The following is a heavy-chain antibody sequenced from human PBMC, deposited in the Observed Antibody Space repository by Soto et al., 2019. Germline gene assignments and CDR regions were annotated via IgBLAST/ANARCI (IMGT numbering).Heavy chain of an antibody. J-gene: IGHJ3*02. CDR2: IYPGDSDT. Sequence: GASVKVSCKASGYTFTGYYMHWVRQAPGQGLEWMGIIYPGDSDTKYSPYFQGQVTISADKSISTAYLQWSSLKASDTAMYYCAGTYYDFWSGYPDAFDIWGQGTMVTVSS. D-gene: IGHD3-3*01. CDR3: AGTYYDFWSGYPDAFDI. CDR1: GYTFTGYY. V-gene: IGHV5-51*03.